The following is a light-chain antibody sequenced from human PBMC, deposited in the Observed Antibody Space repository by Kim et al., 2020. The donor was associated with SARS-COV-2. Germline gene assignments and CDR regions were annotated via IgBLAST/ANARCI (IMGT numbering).Light chain of an antibody. CDR1: SLRGYY. Sequence: VALGPTGRITGQEDSLRGYYPSWYQQKPEHAPLLVIYGKNNRPSGTPARFSGASSGNTASLTITGAQAEDEAGYYCNSRDSNTNVVFGGGTQLTVL. V-gene: IGLV3-19*01. CDR2: GKN. J-gene: IGLJ2*01. CDR3: NSRDSNTNVV.